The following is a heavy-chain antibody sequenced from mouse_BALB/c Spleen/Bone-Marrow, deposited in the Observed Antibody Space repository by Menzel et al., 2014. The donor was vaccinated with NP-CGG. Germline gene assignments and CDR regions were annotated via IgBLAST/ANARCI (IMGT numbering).Heavy chain of an antibody. CDR2: VDPANGNT. D-gene: IGHD1-1*02. V-gene: IGHV14-3*02. CDR3: ARGWGAY. Sequence: EVQLVESGAELVKPGASVKLSCTASGFNIKDTYMHWVKQRPEQGLEWIGRVDPANGNTKYDPKFQGKATITADTSSNTAYLQLSSLTSEDTAVYYCARGWGAYWGQGTLVTVSA. J-gene: IGHJ3*01. CDR1: GFNIKDTY.